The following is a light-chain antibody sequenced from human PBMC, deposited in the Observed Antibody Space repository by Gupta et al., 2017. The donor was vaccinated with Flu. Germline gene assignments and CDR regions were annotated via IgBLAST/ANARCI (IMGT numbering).Light chain of an antibody. CDR3: QHSDSTPRYT. V-gene: IGKV1-39*01. CDR2: AAT. J-gene: IGKJ2*01. Sequence: SSLYASGGDRGTSTCRARQSISSYLSWYQQNPVNAPKLLIYAATSWQSGVPSMFSGSCYGKYVTLTISMRQQEDFATYYCQHSDSTPRYTFGQGTKLEIK. CDR1: QSISSY.